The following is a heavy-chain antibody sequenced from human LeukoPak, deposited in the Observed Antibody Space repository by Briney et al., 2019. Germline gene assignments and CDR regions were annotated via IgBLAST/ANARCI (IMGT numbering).Heavy chain of an antibody. J-gene: IGHJ4*02. D-gene: IGHD6-13*01. V-gene: IGHV4-61*01. CDR2: IYYSGST. Sequence: SETLSLTCTVSGGSVSSGSYYWSWTRQPPGKGLEWIGYIYYSGSTNYNPSLKSRVTISVDTSKNQFSLKLSSVTAADTAVYYCAREQAAGGLDYWGQGTLVTVSS. CDR3: AREQAAGGLDY. CDR1: GGSVSSGSYY.